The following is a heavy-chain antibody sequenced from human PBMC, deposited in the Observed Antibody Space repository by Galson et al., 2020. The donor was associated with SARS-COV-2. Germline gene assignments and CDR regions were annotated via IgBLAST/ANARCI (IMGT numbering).Heavy chain of an antibody. CDR1: GYTLTELS. J-gene: IGHJ5*02. Sequence: ASVKVSCKVSGYTLTELSMHWVRQAPGKGLEWMGGFDPEDGETIYAQKFQGRVTMTEDTSTDTAYMELSSLRSVDTAVYYCATSSVAAPGRWFDPWGQRTLVTVSS. V-gene: IGHV1-24*01. CDR2: FDPEDGET. CDR3: ATSSVAAPGRWFDP. D-gene: IGHD6-19*01.